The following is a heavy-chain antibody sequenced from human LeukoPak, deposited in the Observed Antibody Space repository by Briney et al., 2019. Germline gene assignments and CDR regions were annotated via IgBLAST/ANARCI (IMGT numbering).Heavy chain of an antibody. CDR3: ARDSYYYDSSGFDY. Sequence: GGSLRLSCEAAGFTFSHYWMHWVRQTPGEGLEWVANIKQDGSEKYYVDSVKGRFTISRDSAKNSLYLQMNSLRAEDTAVYYCARDSYYYDSSGFDYWGQGTLVTVSS. CDR1: GFTFSHYW. J-gene: IGHJ4*02. CDR2: IKQDGSEK. D-gene: IGHD3-22*01. V-gene: IGHV3-7*01.